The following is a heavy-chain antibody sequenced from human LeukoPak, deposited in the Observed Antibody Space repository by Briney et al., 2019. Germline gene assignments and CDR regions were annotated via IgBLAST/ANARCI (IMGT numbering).Heavy chain of an antibody. J-gene: IGHJ4*02. CDR3: ARSARPGERLDY. D-gene: IGHD6-6*01. CDR2: IYTSGNT. Sequence: SETLSLTCTVSGGSFSSYSWSWIRQPAGKGLEWIGRIYTSGNTNYNPSLKSRVTMSADTSKNQFSLNLNSVTAADTAVYYCARSARPGERLDYWGQGTLVTVSS. V-gene: IGHV4-4*07. CDR1: GGSFSSYS.